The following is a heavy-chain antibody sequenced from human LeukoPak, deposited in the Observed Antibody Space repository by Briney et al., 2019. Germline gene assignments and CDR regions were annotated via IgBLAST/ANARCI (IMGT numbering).Heavy chain of an antibody. J-gene: IGHJ4*02. CDR1: GGSISSYY. V-gene: IGHV4-59*01. Sequence: SETLSLTCTVSGGSISSYYWSWIRQPPGKGLEWIGYIYYSGSTNYNPSLKSRVTISVDTSKNQFSLKLSSVTAADTAVYYCARGNTLYYFDYWGQGTPVTVSS. D-gene: IGHD2-2*02. CDR2: IYYSGST. CDR3: ARGNTLYYFDY.